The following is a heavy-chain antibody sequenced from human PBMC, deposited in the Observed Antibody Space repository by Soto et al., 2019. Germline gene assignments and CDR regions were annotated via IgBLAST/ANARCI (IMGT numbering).Heavy chain of an antibody. D-gene: IGHD1-1*01. CDR2: TYYRSKWYN. CDR3: ARDEGTTGTTAYYYYYYMDV. V-gene: IGHV6-1*01. CDR1: GDSVSSNSAA. Sequence: TLSLTCAISGDSVSSNSAAWNWIRQSPSRGLEWLGRTYYRSKWYNDYAVSVKSRITINPDTSKNQFSLQLNSVTPEDTAVYYCARDEGTTGTTAYYYYYYMDVWGKGTTVTVSS. J-gene: IGHJ6*03.